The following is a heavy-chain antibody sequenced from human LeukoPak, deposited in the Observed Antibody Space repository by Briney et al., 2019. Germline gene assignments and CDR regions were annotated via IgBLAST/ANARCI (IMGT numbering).Heavy chain of an antibody. Sequence: GESLKISFKGSGXSFTSYCIGWVRQMPGKGLEWMGITHPPDSDTRYSPSFQGQVTISADKSISTAYLQWNSLKASDTAMYYCARWGGYCTGGSCYPLYYFDSWGQGTLVTVSS. CDR2: THPPDSDT. J-gene: IGHJ4*02. CDR3: ARWGGYCTGGSCYPLYYFDS. CDR1: GXSFTSYC. V-gene: IGHV5-51*01. D-gene: IGHD2-15*01.